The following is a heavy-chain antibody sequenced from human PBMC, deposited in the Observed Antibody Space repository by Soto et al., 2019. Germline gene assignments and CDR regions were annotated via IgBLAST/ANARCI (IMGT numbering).Heavy chain of an antibody. CDR2: ISGSGGTS. CDR1: GFNFRSYA. CDR3: AKGRGSSWTFDY. V-gene: IGHV3-23*01. D-gene: IGHD6-13*01. Sequence: DVELSESGGGLVQPGGSLRLSCAASGFNFRSYAMSWVRRAPGKGLEWVSAISGSGGTSYFADSVRGRFTISRDNSKNTLYLQLSSLRVEDTAEYFCAKGRGSSWTFDYWGHGTLVTVSS. J-gene: IGHJ4*01.